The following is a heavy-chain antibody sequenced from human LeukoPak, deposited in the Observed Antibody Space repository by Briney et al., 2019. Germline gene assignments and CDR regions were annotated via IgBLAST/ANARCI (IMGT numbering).Heavy chain of an antibody. V-gene: IGHV3-53*01. D-gene: IGHD3-22*01. CDR3: ARLKFYDSTGYSPGYYMDV. Sequence: GGSLRLSCAASGFTVSSNYMSWVRQAPGKGLEWVSVIYSGGSTYYADSVKGRFTISRDNSKNTLYLQMNSLRAADTAVYYCARLKFYDSTGYSPGYYMDVWDKGTAVTVSS. CDR1: GFTVSSNY. CDR2: IYSGGST. J-gene: IGHJ6*03.